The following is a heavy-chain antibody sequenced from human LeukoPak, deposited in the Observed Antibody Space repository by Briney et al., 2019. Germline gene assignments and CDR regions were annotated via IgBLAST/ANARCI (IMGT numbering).Heavy chain of an antibody. CDR2: IYYSGST. D-gene: IGHD2-15*01. J-gene: IGHJ4*02. Sequence: SQTLSLTCTVSGGSISSGGYYWSWIRQHPGKGLEWIGYIYYSGSTNYNPSLKSRVTISVDTSKNQFSLKLSSVTAADTAVYYCAGERLYCSGGSCYSFGIDYWGQGTLVTVSS. CDR3: AGERLYCSGGSCYSFGIDY. V-gene: IGHV4-31*03. CDR1: GGSISSGGYY.